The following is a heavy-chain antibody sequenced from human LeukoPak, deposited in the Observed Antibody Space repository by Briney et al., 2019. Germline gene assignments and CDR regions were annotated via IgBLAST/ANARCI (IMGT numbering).Heavy chain of an antibody. V-gene: IGHV4-59*01. CDR3: ARETSRKGAHYMDV. J-gene: IGHJ6*03. D-gene: IGHD1-14*01. CDR1: GGSISSYY. CDR2: IYYSGST. Sequence: PSETLSLTCTVSGGSISSYYWSWIRQPPGKGLEWIGYIYYSGSTNYNPSLKSRVTISVDTSKNQFSLKLSSVTAADTAVYYCARETSRKGAHYMDVWGKGTTVTISS.